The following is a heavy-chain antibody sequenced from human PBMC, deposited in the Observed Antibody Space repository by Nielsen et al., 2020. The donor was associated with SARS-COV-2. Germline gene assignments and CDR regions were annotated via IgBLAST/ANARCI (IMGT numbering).Heavy chain of an antibody. CDR2: ISSDGSNT. V-gene: IGHV3-64*02. CDR1: GFTFSRNS. CDR3: ARGHTTSWKEPIFDY. J-gene: IGHJ4*02. D-gene: IGHD2-2*01. Sequence: GGSLSLSCAASGFTFSRNSMHWVRRAPGKGLEYVAAISSDGSNTYSADSVKGRFTISRDNSKNTLYLQMDSPKLEDMAVYYCARGHTTSWKEPIFDYWGQGTLVTVS.